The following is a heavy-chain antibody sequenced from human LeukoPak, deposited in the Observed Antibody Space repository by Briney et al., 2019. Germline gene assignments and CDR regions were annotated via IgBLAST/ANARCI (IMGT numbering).Heavy chain of an antibody. Sequence: GGSLRLSWVASGFNFNYFAMSWVRRAPGKRLEWVSTIGDSGSAGSYADSVRGRFTISRDNSKNMVYLQMSSLRADDSAVYYCSRIKYGSNSGYHLDYWGQGTLVTVSS. D-gene: IGHD2-15*01. V-gene: IGHV3-23*01. CDR3: SRIKYGSNSGYHLDY. CDR1: GFNFNYFA. CDR2: IGDSGSAG. J-gene: IGHJ4*02.